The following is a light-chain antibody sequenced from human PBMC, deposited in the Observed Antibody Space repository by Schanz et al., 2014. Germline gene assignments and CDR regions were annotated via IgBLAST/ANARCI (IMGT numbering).Light chain of an antibody. CDR3: SSYAGSNNLV. J-gene: IGLJ3*02. CDR2: EVS. CDR1: SSDVGGYNY. Sequence: QSALAQPASASGSPGQSVTISCTGTSSDVGGYNYVSWYQQHPGKAPKLMIYEVSQRPSGVPDRFSGSKSGNTASLTVSGLQAEDEADYYCSSYAGSNNLVFGGGTKLTVL. V-gene: IGLV2-8*01.